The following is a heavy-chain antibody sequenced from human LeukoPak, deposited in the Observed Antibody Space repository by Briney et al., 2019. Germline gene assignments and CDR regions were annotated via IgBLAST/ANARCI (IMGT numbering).Heavy chain of an antibody. Sequence: PGGSLRLSCAASGFTFSTFAMIWVRQPPGEGLGWVSSIFPSGGEIHYADSVRGRFTISRDNSKSTLSLQMNSLRAEDTAIYYCATYRQVLLPFESWGQGTLVTVSS. J-gene: IGHJ4*02. CDR2: IFPSGGEI. CDR1: GFTFSTFA. CDR3: ATYRQVLLPFES. V-gene: IGHV3-23*01. D-gene: IGHD2-8*02.